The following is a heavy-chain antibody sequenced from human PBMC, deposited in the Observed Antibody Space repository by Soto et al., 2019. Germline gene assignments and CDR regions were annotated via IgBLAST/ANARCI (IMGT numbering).Heavy chain of an antibody. V-gene: IGHV1-69*12. CDR1: GGTFSSYA. CDR2: IIPIFGTA. D-gene: IGHD2-2*01. CDR3: ARNVPAAGYYYGMNV. J-gene: IGHJ6*02. Sequence: QVQLVQSGAEVKKPGSSVKVSCKASGGTFSSYAISWVRQAPGQGLEWMGGIIPIFGTANYAQKFQGRVTITADEPPSTAYMELSSLKSENTAVYYCARNVPAAGYYYGMNVWGQGTTVTVSS.